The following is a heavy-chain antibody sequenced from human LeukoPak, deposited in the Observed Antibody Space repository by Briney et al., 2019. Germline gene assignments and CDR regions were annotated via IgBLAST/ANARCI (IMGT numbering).Heavy chain of an antibody. CDR2: IYYSGST. Sequence: SETLSLTCTVSGGSISSYYWSWIRQPPGKGLEWIGYIYYSGSTNYNPSLKSRVTISVDTSKNQFSLKLSSVTAADTAVYYCARHCGDYEGAFDYWGQGTLVTISS. D-gene: IGHD4-17*01. V-gene: IGHV4-59*08. CDR1: GGSISSYY. CDR3: ARHCGDYEGAFDY. J-gene: IGHJ4*02.